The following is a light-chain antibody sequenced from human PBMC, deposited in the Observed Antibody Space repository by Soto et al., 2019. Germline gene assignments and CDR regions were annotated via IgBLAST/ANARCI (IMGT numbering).Light chain of an antibody. Sequence: IVLTQSPATLSLSPGERVTLSRRASQSVSNYLAWYQQKPGQAPRLLIYDSSNRATGIPARFSGSGSGTDFTLTISSLEPEDFAVYYCQQRNSWPVTFGQGTRLEIK. J-gene: IGKJ5*01. CDR1: QSVSNY. CDR3: QQRNSWPVT. V-gene: IGKV3-11*01. CDR2: DSS.